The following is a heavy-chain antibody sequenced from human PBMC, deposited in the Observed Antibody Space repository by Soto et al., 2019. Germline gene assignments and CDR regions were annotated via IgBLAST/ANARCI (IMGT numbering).Heavy chain of an antibody. V-gene: IGHV3-30*18. CDR1: GFTFTRYG. CDR2: ISYDGSIK. D-gene: IGHD3-10*01. Sequence: PGGSLRLSCAASGFTFTRYGMHWIRQAPGKGPEWVAVISYDGSIKKYGNSVKGRFTISRDNSKNTVYLEMTSLRGDDTAVYYCAKEVQSTYGWPFEYWGQGTLVTVSS. CDR3: AKEVQSTYGWPFEY. J-gene: IGHJ4*02.